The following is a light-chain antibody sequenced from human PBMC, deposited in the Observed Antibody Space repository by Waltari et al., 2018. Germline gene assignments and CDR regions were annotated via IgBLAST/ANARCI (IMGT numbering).Light chain of an antibody. Sequence: SDLNQDPAVSVVLGQTVTITCQSDSLRNYHANWYQQKAGRAPVLLIYAKTYRPSGIPDRCSGSSSYDTASLTSTGARAEDEADDYCSFRESGGNQWVFGGGTNWVFGGGTKLTVL. J-gene: IGLJ3*02. CDR2: AKT. V-gene: IGLV3-19*01. CDR1: SLRNYH. CDR3: SFRESGGNQWVFGGGTNWV.